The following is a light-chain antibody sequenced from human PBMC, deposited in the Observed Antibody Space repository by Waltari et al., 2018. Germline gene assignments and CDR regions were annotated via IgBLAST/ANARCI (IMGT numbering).Light chain of an antibody. J-gene: IGKJ1*01. CDR1: QSVGRT. CDR3: QHYVRLPAT. Sequence: EIVLTQSPGTLSLSPGERATLSCRASQSVGRTLAWYQQKPGQAPRLLIYGASSRATDIPDRFRGSGSGTDFSLTINRLEPEDFAVYCCQHYVRLPATFGQGTKVEIK. V-gene: IGKV3-20*01. CDR2: GAS.